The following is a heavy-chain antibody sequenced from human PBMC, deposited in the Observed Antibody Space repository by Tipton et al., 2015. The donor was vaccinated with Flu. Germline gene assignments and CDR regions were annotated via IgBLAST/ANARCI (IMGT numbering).Heavy chain of an antibody. CDR3: ARRRCSSTSCFLDY. J-gene: IGHJ4*02. Sequence: SLRLSCTPSGFTFNTYWMSWVRQAPGKGLEWVANIKQDGSEKYYVDSVKGRFTISRDNAKKSQYLQMTSLRDDDTAVYYCARRRCSSTSCFLDYWGQGSLVTFSS. D-gene: IGHD2-2*01. CDR1: GFTFNTYW. CDR2: IKQDGSEK. V-gene: IGHV3-7*01.